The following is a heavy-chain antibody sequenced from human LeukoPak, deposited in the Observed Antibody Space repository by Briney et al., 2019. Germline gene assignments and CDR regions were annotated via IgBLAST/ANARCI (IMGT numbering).Heavy chain of an antibody. J-gene: IGHJ4*02. CDR2: IYYSGST. D-gene: IGHD5-18*01. V-gene: IGHV4-39*01. Sequence: SETLSLTYTVSGGSISSSSYYWGWIRQPPGKGLEWIGSIYYSGSTYYNPSLKSRVTISVDTSKNQFSLKLSAVTAADTAVYYCARGFPVTRGYSYGPIDYWGQGTLVTVSS. CDR1: GGSISSSSYY. CDR3: ARGFPVTRGYSYGPIDY.